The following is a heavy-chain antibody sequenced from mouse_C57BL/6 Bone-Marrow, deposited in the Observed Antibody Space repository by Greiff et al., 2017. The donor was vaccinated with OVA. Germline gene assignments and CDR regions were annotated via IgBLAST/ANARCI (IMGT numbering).Heavy chain of an antibody. D-gene: IGHD3-2*02. Sequence: EVMLVESGGDLVKPGGSLKLSCAASGFTFSSYGMSWVRQTPDKRLEWVATISSGGSYTYYPDSVKGRFTISRDNAKNTLYLQMINLKSEDTAMYYCARPQTAQATFWFSYWGQGTLVTVSA. CDR1: GFTFSSYG. J-gene: IGHJ3*01. CDR2: ISSGGSYT. V-gene: IGHV5-6*01. CDR3: ARPQTAQATFWFSY.